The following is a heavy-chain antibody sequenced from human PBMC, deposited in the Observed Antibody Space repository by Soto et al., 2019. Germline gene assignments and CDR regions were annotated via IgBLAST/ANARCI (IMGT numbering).Heavy chain of an antibody. Sequence: GGSLRLSCAASGFTFSNFWISWVRQAPGKGLEWVANIKQDGSEKDFVDSVKGRFIISRDNAKNSLYLQMNSLRAEDTAFYYCARLPAASHYFDYWGHGTLVTVSS. CDR3: ARLPAASHYFDY. J-gene: IGHJ4*01. CDR2: IKQDGSEK. V-gene: IGHV3-7*03. D-gene: IGHD2-2*01. CDR1: GFTFSNFW.